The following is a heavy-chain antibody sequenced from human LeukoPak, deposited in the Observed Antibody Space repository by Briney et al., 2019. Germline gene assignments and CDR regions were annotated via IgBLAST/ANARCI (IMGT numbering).Heavy chain of an antibody. Sequence: GGSLRLSCTASGFTFRSYAMSWVRQAPGKGLEWVSAISTSGDTAYSADSVEGRFTFSRDNSKNTLNLLMNSLRVEDTAVYYCARQQGYCSDGTCYFDFWGQGTLVTVSS. V-gene: IGHV3-23*01. CDR1: GFTFRSYA. CDR2: ISTSGDTA. CDR3: ARQQGYCSDGTCYFDF. D-gene: IGHD2-15*01. J-gene: IGHJ4*02.